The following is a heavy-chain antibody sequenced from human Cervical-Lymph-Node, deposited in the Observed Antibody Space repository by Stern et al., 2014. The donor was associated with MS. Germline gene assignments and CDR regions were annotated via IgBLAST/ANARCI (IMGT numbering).Heavy chain of an antibody. J-gene: IGHJ4*02. Sequence: EVQLLESGAEVKKPGESLKVSCKGSGYNFTSFWIGWVRQMPGKGLEWMGIIYPGDSDTRYSPSFQGPVTISADKSISTAYLQWSSLKASDTAMYYCARHCAKREQCAFDYWGQGTLVTVSS. D-gene: IGHD6-19*01. CDR3: ARHCAKREQCAFDY. V-gene: IGHV5-51*01. CDR1: GYNFTSFW. CDR2: IYPGDSDT.